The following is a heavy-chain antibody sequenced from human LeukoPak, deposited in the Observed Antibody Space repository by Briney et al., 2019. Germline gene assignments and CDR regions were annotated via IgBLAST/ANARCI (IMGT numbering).Heavy chain of an antibody. CDR3: ARGVGTMGGRPDY. CDR2: IWYDGSNK. CDR1: GFTFRDYA. J-gene: IGHJ4*01. D-gene: IGHD1/OR15-1a*01. Sequence: GGSLRLSCVGPGFTFRDYAMHWVRQAPDRGLEWVASIWYDGSNKYYAESVTGRFTISRDNSKNTVYLQMNSQRVEDTAIYYCARGVGTMGGRPDYWGQGTQVTVSS. V-gene: IGHV3-33*01.